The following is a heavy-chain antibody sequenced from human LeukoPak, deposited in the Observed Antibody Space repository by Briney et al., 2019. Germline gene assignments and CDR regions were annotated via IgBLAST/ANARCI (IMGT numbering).Heavy chain of an antibody. CDR3: ARRSAGIAGGPGFDP. V-gene: IGHV4-34*01. CDR2: INHSGST. Sequence: SETPSLTCAVYGGSFSGYYWSWIRQPPGKGLEWIGEINHSGSTNYNPSLKSRVTISVDTSKNQVSLKLSSVTAADTAVYYCARRSAGIAGGPGFDPWGQGTLVTVSS. CDR1: GGSFSGYY. J-gene: IGHJ5*02. D-gene: IGHD6-13*01.